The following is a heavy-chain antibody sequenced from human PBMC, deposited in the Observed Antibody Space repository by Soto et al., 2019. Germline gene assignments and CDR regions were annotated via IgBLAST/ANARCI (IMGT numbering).Heavy chain of an antibody. Sequence: ASVKVSCKASGYTFTGYYMHWVRQAPGQGLEWMGWINPNSGGTNYAQKFQGRVTMTRDTSISTAYMELSRLRSDDTAVYYCARDKCSYGYHYYYGMDVWGQGTTVTVSS. CDR3: ARDKCSYGYHYYYGMDV. CDR2: INPNSGGT. J-gene: IGHJ6*02. V-gene: IGHV1-2*02. D-gene: IGHD5-18*01. CDR1: GYTFTGYY.